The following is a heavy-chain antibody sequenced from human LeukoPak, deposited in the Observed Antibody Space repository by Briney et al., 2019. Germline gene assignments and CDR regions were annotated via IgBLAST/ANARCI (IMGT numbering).Heavy chain of an antibody. J-gene: IGHJ4*02. CDR3: AKEAAPREDIVVVVAALFDY. Sequence: GGSLRLSCAASGFTFSSYGMHWVRQAPGKGLEWVAVISYDGSNKYYADSVKGRFTISRDNSKNTLYLQMNSLRAEDTAVYYCAKEAAPREDIVVVVAALFDYWGQGTLVTVSS. CDR1: GFTFSSYG. V-gene: IGHV3-30*18. D-gene: IGHD2-15*01. CDR2: ISYDGSNK.